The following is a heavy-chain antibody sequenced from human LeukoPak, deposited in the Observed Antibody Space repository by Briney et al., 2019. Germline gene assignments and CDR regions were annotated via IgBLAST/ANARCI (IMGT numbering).Heavy chain of an antibody. CDR2: ISGSGGST. CDR1: GFTFSSYA. V-gene: IGHV3-23*01. CDR3: ATDLGTHPSYYYGMDV. Sequence: GGSLRLSCAASGFTFSSYAMSWVRQAPGKGLEWVSAISGSGGSTYYADSVKGRFTISRDNSKNTLYLQMNSLRAEDTAVYYCATDLGTHPSYYYGMDVWGQGTTVTVSS. J-gene: IGHJ6*02.